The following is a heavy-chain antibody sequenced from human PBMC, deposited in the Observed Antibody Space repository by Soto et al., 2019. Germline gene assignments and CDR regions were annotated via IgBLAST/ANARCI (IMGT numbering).Heavy chain of an antibody. Sequence: GGSLRLSCAASGFTFSNYWMHWVRQAPGKGLVWVSRTNSDGSTTNYADSVKGRFTISRDNAENTLYLQMNSLRAEDTAVYYCARDRAVVHWGQGTLVTVSS. J-gene: IGHJ5*02. CDR1: GFTFSNYW. D-gene: IGHD6-19*01. CDR2: TNSDGSTT. CDR3: ARDRAVVH. V-gene: IGHV3-74*01.